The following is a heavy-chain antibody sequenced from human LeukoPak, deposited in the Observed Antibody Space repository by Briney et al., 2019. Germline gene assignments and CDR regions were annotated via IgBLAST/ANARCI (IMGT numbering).Heavy chain of an antibody. CDR1: GYSFTSHW. CDR3: ARHLRAYSSSWYFDY. CDR2: ITRSGAYT. Sequence: GESLKISCKGSGYSFTSHWISWVRQMPGKGPEWVGRITRSGAYTNYGPSFQGHVTISADKSINTAYLQWSSLKASDTAMYYCARHLRAYSSSWYFDYWGQGTLVTVSS. V-gene: IGHV5-10-1*01. J-gene: IGHJ4*02. D-gene: IGHD6-13*01.